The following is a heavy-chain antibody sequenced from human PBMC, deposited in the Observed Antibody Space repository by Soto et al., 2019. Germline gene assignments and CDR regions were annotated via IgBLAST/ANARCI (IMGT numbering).Heavy chain of an antibody. CDR1: GGSISSYY. CDR3: ARAVDDFWSGLDY. V-gene: IGHV4-59*01. J-gene: IGHJ4*02. CDR2: IYYSGST. D-gene: IGHD3-3*01. Sequence: PSETLSLTCTVSGGSISSYYWSWIRQPPGKGLEWIGYIYYSGSTNYNPSLKSRVTISVDTSKNQFPLKLSSVTAADTAVYYCARAVDDFWSGLDYWGQGTLVTVSS.